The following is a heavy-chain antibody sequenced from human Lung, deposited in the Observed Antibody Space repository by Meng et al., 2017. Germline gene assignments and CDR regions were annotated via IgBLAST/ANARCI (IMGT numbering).Heavy chain of an antibody. Sequence: VQLQQGGAGLLKPSETRSLTCVVSGGSFSDYYWSWIRKPPGKGLEWIGEINHSGSTNYNPSLESRATISVDTSQNNLSLKLSSVTAADSAVYYCARGPTTMAHDFDYWGQGTLVTVSS. CDR2: INHSGST. D-gene: IGHD4-11*01. J-gene: IGHJ4*02. V-gene: IGHV4-34*01. CDR1: GGSFSDYY. CDR3: ARGPTTMAHDFDY.